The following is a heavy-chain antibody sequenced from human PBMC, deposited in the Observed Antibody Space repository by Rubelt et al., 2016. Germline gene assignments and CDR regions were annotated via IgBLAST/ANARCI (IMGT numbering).Heavy chain of an antibody. CDR3: ARVGSYREDY. D-gene: IGHD1-26*01. J-gene: IGHJ4*02. V-gene: IGHV4-34*01. CDR1: GGSFSGHF. Sequence: QVQLQQWGAGLLKPSETLSLTCAVYGGSFSGHFWSWIRQPPGKGLEWIGEINHGGSTIYNPSLKSRVTMSVDTSKSELSREVSSVTAADTAMDYCARVGSYREDYWGQGNVVTVSS. CDR2: INHGGST.